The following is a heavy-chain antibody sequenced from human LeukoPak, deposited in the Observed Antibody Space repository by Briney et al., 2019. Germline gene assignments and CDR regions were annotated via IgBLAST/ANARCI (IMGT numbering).Heavy chain of an antibody. Sequence: GESMKISCKGSGYSFTNYWIGWVRQMPGKCLEWMGIIYPGDSDTRYSPSFQGQVTISADKSISTAYLQWSSLKASDTAMYYSARRGNDLPWAFDIWGQGAMVTVSS. CDR2: IYPGDSDT. CDR1: GYSFTNYW. CDR3: ARRGNDLPWAFDI. D-gene: IGHD1-1*01. V-gene: IGHV5-51*01. J-gene: IGHJ3*02.